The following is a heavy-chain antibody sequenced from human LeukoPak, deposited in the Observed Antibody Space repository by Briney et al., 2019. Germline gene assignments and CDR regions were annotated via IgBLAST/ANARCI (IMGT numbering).Heavy chain of an antibody. CDR3: ARSSSYDAFHI. V-gene: IGHV4-59*01. D-gene: IGHD6-13*01. J-gene: IGHJ3*02. Sequence: SETLSLTCTVSGGSISTYYWSWIRQPPGKGLEWIGYIYYSENTDFNPSLRSRVTISVDTSKDQFSLKMSSVTAADTAVYYCARSSSYDAFHIWGQGTMVTVSS. CDR1: GGSISTYY. CDR2: IYYSENT.